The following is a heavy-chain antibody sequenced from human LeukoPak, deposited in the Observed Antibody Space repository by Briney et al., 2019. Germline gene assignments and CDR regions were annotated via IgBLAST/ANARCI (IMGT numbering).Heavy chain of an antibody. Sequence: PGGSLRLSCAASGFTFSSYWMHWVRQAPGKGLAWVARVNSDGSITNYADSVKGRFTISRDNAKNTLYLQINTLRAEDTAVYYCARGNYHDYWGQGTLVTVSS. D-gene: IGHD1-7*01. CDR3: ARGNYHDY. J-gene: IGHJ4*02. CDR1: GFTFSSYW. CDR2: VNSDGSIT. V-gene: IGHV3-74*01.